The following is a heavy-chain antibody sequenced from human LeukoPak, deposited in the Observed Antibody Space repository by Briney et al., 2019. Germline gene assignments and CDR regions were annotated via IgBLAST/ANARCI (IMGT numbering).Heavy chain of an antibody. Sequence: PSETLSLTCTVSGGSISSGGYYWSWIRQHPRKGLEWIGSIYYSGSTYYNPSLQGRVTISVVTSKNQFSLKLSSVTAADTAIYYCASGDNDPLFDYWGQGTLVTVSS. CDR2: IYYSGST. D-gene: IGHD1-1*01. CDR1: GGSISSGGYY. J-gene: IGHJ4*02. V-gene: IGHV4-31*03. CDR3: ASGDNDPLFDY.